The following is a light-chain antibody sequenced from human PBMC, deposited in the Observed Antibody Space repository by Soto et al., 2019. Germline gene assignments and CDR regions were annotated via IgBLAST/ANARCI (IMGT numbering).Light chain of an antibody. V-gene: IGLV2-11*01. J-gene: IGLJ2*01. Sequence: QSVLTQPRSVSGSPGQSVTISCTGTYSDIGSYNDVSWYQHHPAKAPRLMIFDVSQRPSGVPDRFSASKSGTSASLVITGLRFEDEADYYCAAWDDSLSSVVFGGGTKLTVL. CDR3: AAWDDSLSSVV. CDR2: DVS. CDR1: YSDIGSYND.